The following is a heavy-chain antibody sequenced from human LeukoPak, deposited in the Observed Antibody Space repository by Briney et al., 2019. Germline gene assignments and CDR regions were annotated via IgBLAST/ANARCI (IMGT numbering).Heavy chain of an antibody. J-gene: IGHJ4*02. CDR2: ISWNSGSI. Sequence: GRSLRLSCAASGFTFDDYAMLWVRQAPGKGLEWVSGISWNSGSIGYADSVKGRFTISRDNAKNSLYLQMNSLRAEDTALYYCAKGSDSSGYFFGYWGRGTLVTVSS. D-gene: IGHD3-22*01. CDR1: GFTFDDYA. CDR3: AKGSDSSGYFFGY. V-gene: IGHV3-9*01.